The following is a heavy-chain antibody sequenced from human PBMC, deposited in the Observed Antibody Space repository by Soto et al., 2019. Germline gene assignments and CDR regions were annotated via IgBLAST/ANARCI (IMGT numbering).Heavy chain of an antibody. D-gene: IGHD3-10*01. CDR2: MNPNSGNT. CDR1: GYTFTSYD. CDR3: ARGYYGSGSYPALSYYYYMDV. V-gene: IGHV1-8*01. J-gene: IGHJ6*03. Sequence: EASVKVSCKASGYTFTSYDINWVRQATGQGLEWMGWMNPNSGNTGYAQKFQGRVTMTRNTSISTAYMELSSLRSEDTAVYYCARGYYGSGSYPALSYYYYMDVWGKGTTVTVSS.